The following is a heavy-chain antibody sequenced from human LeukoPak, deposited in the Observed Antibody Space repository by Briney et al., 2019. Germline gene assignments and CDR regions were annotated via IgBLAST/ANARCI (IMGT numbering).Heavy chain of an antibody. D-gene: IGHD1-7*01. Sequence: PGGSLRLSCAASGFTFSSYSMNWVRQAPGKGLEWVSSISSSSSYIYYADSVKGRFTISRDNAKNSLYLQMNSLKTEDTAVYYCTRWELPKIDYWGQGTLVTVSS. CDR3: TRWELPKIDY. CDR2: ISSSSSYI. V-gene: IGHV3-21*03. CDR1: GFTFSSYS. J-gene: IGHJ4*02.